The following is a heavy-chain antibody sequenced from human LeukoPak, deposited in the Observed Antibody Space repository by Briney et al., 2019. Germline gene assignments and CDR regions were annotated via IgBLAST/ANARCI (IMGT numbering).Heavy chain of an antibody. Sequence: GGSLRLSCAASGFTFSSYSMNWVRQAPGKGLEWVSSISSSSYIYYADSVKGRFTISRDNAKNSLYLQMNSLRAEDTAVYYCASAQQLEKIGAFDIWGQGTMVTVSS. CDR1: GFTFSSYS. CDR3: ASAQQLEKIGAFDI. D-gene: IGHD6-13*01. J-gene: IGHJ3*02. V-gene: IGHV3-21*01. CDR2: ISSSSYI.